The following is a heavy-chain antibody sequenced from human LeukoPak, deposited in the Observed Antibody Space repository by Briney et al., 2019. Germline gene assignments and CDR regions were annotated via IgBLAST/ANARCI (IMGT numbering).Heavy chain of an antibody. CDR3: ARDYFSRAALLGYFDL. CDR2: IRYDGSNK. J-gene: IGHJ2*01. CDR1: GFTFSSYG. D-gene: IGHD3-10*01. V-gene: IGHV3-30*02. Sequence: GGSLSLSCAASGFTFSSYGMHWVRQAPGKGLEWVAFIRYDGSNKYYADSVKGRFTISRDNSKNSLYLQMNSLRAEDTAVYYCARDYFSRAALLGYFDLWGRGTLVTVSS.